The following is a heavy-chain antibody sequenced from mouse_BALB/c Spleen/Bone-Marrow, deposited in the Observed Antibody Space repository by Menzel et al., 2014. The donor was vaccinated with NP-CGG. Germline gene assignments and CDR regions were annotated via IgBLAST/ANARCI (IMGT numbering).Heavy chain of an antibody. D-gene: IGHD4-1*01. Sequence: QVQLKQSGPELVKPGASVMISCKASGYTFTSYYIHWVKQRPGQGLEWIGWIYPGNVNTKYNEKFKGKATLTADKSSSTAYMQLSSLTSEDSAVYFCARLGRDYAMDYWGQGTSVTVSS. CDR1: GYTFTSYY. J-gene: IGHJ4*01. CDR3: ARLGRDYAMDY. V-gene: IGHV1S56*01. CDR2: IYPGNVNT.